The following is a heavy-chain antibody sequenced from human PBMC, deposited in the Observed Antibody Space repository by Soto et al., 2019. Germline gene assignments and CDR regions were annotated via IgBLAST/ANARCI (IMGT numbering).Heavy chain of an antibody. J-gene: IGHJ4*02. CDR2: IKEDGSEK. Sequence: EVQLVESGGGLVQPGGSLRLSCAASGFTLSNFWMSWVRQAPGKGLEWVASIKEDGSEKTYVDSVKGRFTISRDNAQNSLYLQMNRLGVEDAAVYYFAGYRTFGCWGQGTPVIVSS. CDR3: AGYRTFGC. V-gene: IGHV3-7*03. CDR1: GFTLSNFW. D-gene: IGHD3-16*02.